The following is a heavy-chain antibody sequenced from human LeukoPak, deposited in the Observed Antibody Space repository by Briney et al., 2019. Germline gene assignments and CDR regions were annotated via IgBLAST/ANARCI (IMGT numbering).Heavy chain of an antibody. J-gene: IGHJ6*03. CDR3: ARGGQWLGYYYYYMDV. V-gene: IGHV3-7*01. CDR1: GFTFSSYW. Sequence: GGSLRLSCAASGFTFSSYWMSWVRQAPGKGLEWVANIKKDGSEKYYVDSVKGRFTISRDNAKTSLYLQMNSLRAEDTAVYYCARGGQWLGYYYYYMDVWGKGTTVTVSS. CDR2: IKKDGSEK. D-gene: IGHD6-19*01.